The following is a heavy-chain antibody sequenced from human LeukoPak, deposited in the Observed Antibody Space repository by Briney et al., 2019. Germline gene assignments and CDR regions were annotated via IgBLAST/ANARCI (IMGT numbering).Heavy chain of an antibody. CDR2: ISYDGTDK. J-gene: IGHJ4*02. Sequence: PGGSLRLSCAASGFTFSTYGMHWVRQAPGKGLEWVAVISYDGTDKYYADSVKGRFTISRDNSKNTLYLQMNSLRADDTALYHCAKGSGSTWDHTWDFWGQGTLVTVSS. V-gene: IGHV3-30*18. D-gene: IGHD6-13*01. CDR1: GFTFSTYG. CDR3: AKGSGSTWDHTWDF.